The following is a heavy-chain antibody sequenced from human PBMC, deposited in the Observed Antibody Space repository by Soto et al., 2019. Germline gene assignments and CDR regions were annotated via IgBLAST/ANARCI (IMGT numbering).Heavy chain of an antibody. J-gene: IGHJ2*01. V-gene: IGHV3-53*01. CDR2: IYSGGIT. D-gene: IGHD6-6*01. CDR1: GFTVSSNY. Sequence: GGSLRLSCAASGFTVSSNYMSWVRQAPGKGLEWVSLIYSGGITYYADSVKGRFTISRDNSKNTLFLQMNSLRAEDTAVYYCGRDGWGRSSVWYFDLWGRGPLVTVSS. CDR3: GRDGWGRSSVWYFDL.